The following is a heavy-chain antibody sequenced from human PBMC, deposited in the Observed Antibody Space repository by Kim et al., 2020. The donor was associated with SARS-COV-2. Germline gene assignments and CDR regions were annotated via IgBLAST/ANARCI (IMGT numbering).Heavy chain of an antibody. CDR2: ISSDGSTT. V-gene: IGHV3-74*01. J-gene: IGHJ4*02. D-gene: IGHD6-19*01. Sequence: GGSLRLSCAASGFTFSNYWMHWVRQAPGKGLVWVSHISSDGSTTNYADSVKGRFTISRDNAKNTLYLQTNSLRAEDTAVYYCARMGLSVTGTGGGWGQGT. CDR1: GFTFSNYW. CDR3: ARMGLSVTGTGGG.